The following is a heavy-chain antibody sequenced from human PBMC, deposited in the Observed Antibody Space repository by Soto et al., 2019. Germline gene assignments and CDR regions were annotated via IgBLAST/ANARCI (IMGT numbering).Heavy chain of an antibody. Sequence: GSLSLSCAASGFTFSSYAMHWVRQAPGKGLEWVAVISYDGSNKYCADSVKGRFTISRDNSKNTLYLQMNSLRAEDTAVYYCARSTESSFSSGWYPYYYGMDVWGQGTTVTVSS. J-gene: IGHJ6*02. D-gene: IGHD6-19*01. CDR2: ISYDGSNK. CDR1: GFTFSSYA. CDR3: ARSTESSFSSGWYPYYYGMDV. V-gene: IGHV3-30-3*01.